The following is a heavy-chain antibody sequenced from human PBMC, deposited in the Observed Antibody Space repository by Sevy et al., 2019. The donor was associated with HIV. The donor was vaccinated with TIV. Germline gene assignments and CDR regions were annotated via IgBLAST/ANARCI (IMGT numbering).Heavy chain of an antibody. D-gene: IGHD3-22*01. CDR2: IWYDGSNK. J-gene: IGHJ4*02. V-gene: IGHV3-33*01. CDR1: GFTFSSYG. CDR3: VSGAYYYESRTENFDY. Sequence: GGSLRLSCAASGFTFSSYGMHWVRQAPGKGLEWVALIWYDGSNKYYADSVKARFTISRDNSKNTLYLQMYSLGAEDTAVYYCVSGAYYYESRTENFDYWGQGTLVTVSS.